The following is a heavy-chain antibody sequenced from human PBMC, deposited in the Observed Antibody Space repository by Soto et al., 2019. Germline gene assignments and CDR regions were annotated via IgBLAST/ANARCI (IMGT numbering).Heavy chain of an antibody. CDR2: IYYGGST. Sequence: QVQLQESGPGLVKPSQTLSLTCTVSGGSISSGGYYWSWIRQHPGKGLEWIGYIYYGGSTYYNPSLQSRVTISVDTSKNQFSLKLSSVTAADTAVYYCARVVRRCSSTSCYFTPYYFDYWGQGTLVTVSS. D-gene: IGHD2-2*01. J-gene: IGHJ4*02. CDR1: GGSISSGGYY. V-gene: IGHV4-31*03. CDR3: ARVVRRCSSTSCYFTPYYFDY.